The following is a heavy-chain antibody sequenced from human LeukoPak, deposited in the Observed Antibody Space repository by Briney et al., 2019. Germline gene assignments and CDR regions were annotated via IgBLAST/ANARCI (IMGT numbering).Heavy chain of an antibody. D-gene: IGHD1-1*01. CDR1: GFTFSSYW. Sequence: PGGSLRLSCAASGFTFSSYWMSWVRQVPGKGLEWVSTIIGSGGSAYYADSVNGRFTISRDNSKNTVYLQMNSLGAEDTAVYYCARDQRGYLYYMDVWGKGTTVTISS. CDR3: ARDQRGYLYYMDV. CDR2: IIGSGGSA. V-gene: IGHV3-23*01. J-gene: IGHJ6*03.